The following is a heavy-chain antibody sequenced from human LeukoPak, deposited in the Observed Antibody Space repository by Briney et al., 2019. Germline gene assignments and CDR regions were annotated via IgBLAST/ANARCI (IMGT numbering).Heavy chain of an antibody. CDR3: AKDTKVVVVPAAIDY. V-gene: IGHV3-30*18. CDR1: GFTFSSYG. D-gene: IGHD2-2*01. Sequence: GGSLRLSCAASGFTFSSYGMHWVRQAPGKGLEWVAVISYDGSNKYYADSVKGRFTISRDNSKNTLYLQMNSLRAEDTAVYYCAKDTKVVVVPAAIDYWGQGTLVTVSS. CDR2: ISYDGSNK. J-gene: IGHJ4*02.